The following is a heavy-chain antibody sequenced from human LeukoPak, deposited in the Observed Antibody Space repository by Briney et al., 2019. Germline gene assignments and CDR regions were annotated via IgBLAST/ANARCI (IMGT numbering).Heavy chain of an antibody. CDR2: INSDGTTT. D-gene: IGHD3-9*01. V-gene: IGHV3-74*01. J-gene: IGHJ4*02. CDR3: ASDAYLANLSPGYPHY. CDR1: GFSFINSW. Sequence: GGSLRLSCAASGFSFINSWMHWVRQAPGKGLVWVSRINSDGTTTYYADSVKGRFTISIDNAKNTLFLQMNSLRPEDTALYYCASDAYLANLSPGYPHYWGQGTLVTVSS.